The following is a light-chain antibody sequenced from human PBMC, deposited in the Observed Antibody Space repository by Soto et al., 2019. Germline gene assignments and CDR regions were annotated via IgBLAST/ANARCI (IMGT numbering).Light chain of an antibody. J-gene: IGKJ4*01. CDR3: QQRSNWPLT. Sequence: EIVLTQSPATLSLSPGERATLCCRSSQSVSSYLAWYQQKPGQAPRLLIYDASNRATGIPARFSGSGSGTDFTLTISSQEPEDFAVYYCQQRSNWPLTFGGGTKVEIK. CDR2: DAS. V-gene: IGKV3-11*01. CDR1: QSVSSY.